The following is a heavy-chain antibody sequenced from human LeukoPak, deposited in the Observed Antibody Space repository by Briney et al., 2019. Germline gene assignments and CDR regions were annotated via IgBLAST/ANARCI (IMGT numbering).Heavy chain of an antibody. CDR3: ARSPRRVPFYSADGGGNY. CDR1: GGSFSGYY. J-gene: IGHJ4*02. CDR2: INHSGST. D-gene: IGHD4-23*01. Sequence: SETLSLTCAVYGGSFSGYYWSWIRQPPGKGLEWIGEINHSGSTNYNPSLKSRVTISVDTPKNQFPLKLSSVTAADTAVYYCARSPRRVPFYSADGGGNYWGQGTLVTVSS. V-gene: IGHV4-34*01.